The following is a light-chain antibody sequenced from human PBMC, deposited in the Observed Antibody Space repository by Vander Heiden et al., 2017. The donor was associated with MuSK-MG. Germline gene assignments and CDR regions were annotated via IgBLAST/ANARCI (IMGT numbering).Light chain of an antibody. Sequence: AIQLTQSPSSLSASVGDRVTITGRASQGIRSDVAWYHQKPGKAPKLLIYGATTVESGVPSRCSGSGSGTDFILTSSILQPEDFATYYWQQCNSYLTFGGGTKVEIK. V-gene: IGKV1-13*02. CDR3: QQCNSYLT. CDR2: GAT. CDR1: QGIRSD. J-gene: IGKJ4*01.